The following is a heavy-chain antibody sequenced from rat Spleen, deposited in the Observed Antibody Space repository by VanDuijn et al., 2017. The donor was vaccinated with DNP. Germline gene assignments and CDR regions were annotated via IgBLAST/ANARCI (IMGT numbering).Heavy chain of an antibody. D-gene: IGHD4-6*01. V-gene: IGHV5-7*01. CDR3: ARAGTMGYYYAMDA. CDR2: IIYDGIGT. Sequence: EVQLVESGGGLVQPGRSLRLSCAASGFTFSGYNMAWVRQAPKKGLEWFATIIYDGIGTYYRDSVKGRFTISRVNAENTLYLGMNSLQTEDTATYYCARAGTMGYYYAMDAWGQGTSVTVSS. J-gene: IGHJ4*01. CDR1: GFTFSGYN.